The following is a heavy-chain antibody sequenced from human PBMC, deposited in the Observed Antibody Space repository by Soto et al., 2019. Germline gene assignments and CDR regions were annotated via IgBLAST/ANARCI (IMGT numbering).Heavy chain of an antibody. J-gene: IGHJ6*02. V-gene: IGHV3-23*01. CDR3: AKSPPGLCYYGMDV. CDR2: ISGSGGST. CDR1: GSAVSSYA. Sequence: PCGCMRLSCAAGGSAVSSYAMSMVQQAPGKGLEWVSAISGSGGSTYYADSVKGRFTISRGNSKNTLYLQMNSLRAEDTAVYYCAKSPPGLCYYGMDVWGQRTTVTVSS. D-gene: IGHD2-2*01.